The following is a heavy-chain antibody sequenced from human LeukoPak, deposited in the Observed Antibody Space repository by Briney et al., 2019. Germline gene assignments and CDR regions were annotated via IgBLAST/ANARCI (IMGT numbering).Heavy chain of an antibody. Sequence: GESLRLSCAASGFTFSNFAMHWVPQAPGKGLEWVAMMSYDGSNKYTGSVKGRFTIYRDNSKNMVYLYMSNLKIEDTAVYYCARDSWGFDFWGQGTLVSV. CDR1: GFTFSNFA. CDR2: MSYDGSNK. CDR3: ARDSWGFDF. D-gene: IGHD7-27*01. J-gene: IGHJ4*02. V-gene: IGHV3-30*04.